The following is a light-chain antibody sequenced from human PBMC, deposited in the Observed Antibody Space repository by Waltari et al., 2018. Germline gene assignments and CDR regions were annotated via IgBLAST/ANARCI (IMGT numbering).Light chain of an antibody. Sequence: IVMTQSPATLSVSPGERATLSCRASQSVTSNLAWYQQNPGQAPTLLIYEASTSATGIAARFSGSGSGTEFTLTISSLQSEDFAVYYCQQYNRWPPITFGQGTRLEIK. CDR2: EAS. CDR1: QSVTSN. V-gene: IGKV3-15*01. CDR3: QQYNRWPPIT. J-gene: IGKJ5*01.